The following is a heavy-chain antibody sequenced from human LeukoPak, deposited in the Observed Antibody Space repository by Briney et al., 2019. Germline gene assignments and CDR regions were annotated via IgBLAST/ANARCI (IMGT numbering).Heavy chain of an antibody. CDR3: ARAPTSLHPGYGGYDYYYFYYMDV. D-gene: IGHD5-12*01. CDR1: GGSISSYY. V-gene: IGHV4-4*07. J-gene: IGHJ6*03. CDR2: IYTSGST. Sequence: SETLSLTCTVSGGSISSYYWSWIRQPAGKGLEWIGRIYTSGSTNYNPSLKSRVTMSVDTSKNQFSLKLSSVTAADTAVYYCARAPTSLHPGYGGYDYYYFYYMDVWGKGTTVTVSS.